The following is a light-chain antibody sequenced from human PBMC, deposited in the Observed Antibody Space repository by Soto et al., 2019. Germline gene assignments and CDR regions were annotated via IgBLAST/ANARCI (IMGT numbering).Light chain of an antibody. CDR1: QDISNY. CDR3: QQYKSYWT. Sequence: IQITQSPYSLSASVGDRVTITCQASQDISNYLNWYQQKPGKAPKLLIYDASNLETGVPSRFSGGGSGTEFTLTISSLQPDDFATYYCQQYKSYWTFGPGTKVDIK. CDR2: DAS. V-gene: IGKV1-33*01. J-gene: IGKJ1*01.